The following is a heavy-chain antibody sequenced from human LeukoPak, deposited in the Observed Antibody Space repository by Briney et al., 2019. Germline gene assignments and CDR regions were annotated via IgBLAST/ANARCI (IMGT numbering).Heavy chain of an antibody. CDR2: IYYSGST. V-gene: IGHV4-39*07. J-gene: IGHJ4*02. D-gene: IGHD3-10*01. CDR1: GGSISSSSYY. CDR3: ARYGSGSYYNEPTYYFDY. Sequence: SETLSLTCTVSGGSISSSSYYWGWIRQPPGKGLEWIGSIYYSGSTYYNPSLKSRVTISVDTSKNQFSLKLSSVTAADTAVYYCARYGSGSYYNEPTYYFDYWGQGTLVTVSS.